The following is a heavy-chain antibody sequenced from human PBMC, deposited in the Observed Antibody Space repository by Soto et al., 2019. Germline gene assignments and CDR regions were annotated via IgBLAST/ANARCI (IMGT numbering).Heavy chain of an antibody. CDR3: TTGLTIFGVVIDP. Sequence: GGSLRLSCAASGFTFSNALLTWARQATRKGLEWVGRIKSKSDGATTDYAAPVRGRFIISRDDSKNTLYLHMNSMKTEDTAVYYCTTGLTIFGVVIDPWGQGTRVTV. J-gene: IGHJ5*02. V-gene: IGHV3-15*01. CDR2: IKSKSDGATT. D-gene: IGHD3-3*01. CDR1: GFTFSNAL.